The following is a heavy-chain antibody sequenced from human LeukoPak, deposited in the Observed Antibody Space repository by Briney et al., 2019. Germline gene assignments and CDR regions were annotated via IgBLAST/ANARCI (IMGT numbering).Heavy chain of an antibody. CDR2: INHSGST. CDR3: ARARIAAAGTGGLLGY. Sequence: SETLSLTCAVYGGSFSGYYWSWIRQPPGKGLEWIGEINHSGSTNYNPSLKSRVTISVDTSKNQFSLKLSSVTAADTAVYYGARARIAAAGTGGLLGYWGQGTLVTVSS. D-gene: IGHD6-13*01. J-gene: IGHJ4*02. V-gene: IGHV4-34*01. CDR1: GGSFSGYY.